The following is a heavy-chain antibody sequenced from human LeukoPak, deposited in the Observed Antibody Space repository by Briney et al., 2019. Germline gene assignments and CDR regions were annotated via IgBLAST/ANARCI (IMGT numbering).Heavy chain of an antibody. J-gene: IGHJ4*02. CDR2: INHRGST. CDR1: GGSFSAYY. D-gene: IGHD3-3*01. V-gene: IGHV4-34*01. CDR3: ARGRITTFGVVIPLDY. Sequence: SETLSLTCGVYGGSFSAYYWSWIRQAPEKGLEWSGEINHRGSTNYNPSLKSRVTISLDTSENQFSLKLSSVTAADTAVYYCARGRITTFGVVIPLDYWGQGALVTVSS.